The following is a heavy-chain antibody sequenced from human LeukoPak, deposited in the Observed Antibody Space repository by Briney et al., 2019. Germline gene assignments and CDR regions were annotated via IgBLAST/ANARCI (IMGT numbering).Heavy chain of an antibody. CDR2: MNPNSGNT. J-gene: IGHJ4*02. D-gene: IGHD5-12*01. CDR1: GYTFTSYD. Sequence: ASVKVSCKASGYTFTSYDINWVRQATGQGLEWMGWMNPNSGNTGYAQKFQGRVTMTRDTSNSTAYMELSRLRSDDTAVYYCARDYGGILVAETFDYWGQGTLVTVSS. V-gene: IGHV1-8*01. CDR3: ARDYGGILVAETFDY.